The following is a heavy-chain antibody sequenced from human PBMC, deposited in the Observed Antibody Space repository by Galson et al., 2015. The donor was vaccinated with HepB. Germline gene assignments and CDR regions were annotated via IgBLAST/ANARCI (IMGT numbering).Heavy chain of an antibody. CDR3: ARSVYQLPPPVRFGMDV. CDR2: IWYDGSNK. J-gene: IGHJ6*02. Sequence: SLRLSCAASGFSFSNYGMHWVRQAPGKGLEWVALIWYDGSNKYYADSVKGRFTISRDNSQRTLHLQMNSLRAEDTAVYYCARSVYQLPPPVRFGMDVWGQAATVTVSS. D-gene: IGHD2-2*01. V-gene: IGHV3-33*01. CDR1: GFSFSNYG.